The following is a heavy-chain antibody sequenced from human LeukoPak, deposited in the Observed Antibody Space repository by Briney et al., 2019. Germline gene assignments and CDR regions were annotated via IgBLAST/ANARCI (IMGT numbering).Heavy chain of an antibody. V-gene: IGHV1-2*02. CDR2: INPNSGGT. Sequence: ASVKVSCKASGYTFTSYYMHWVRQAPGQGLEWMGWINPNSGGTIYAQKFQGRVTMTRDTSISTAYMELSRLRSDDTAVYYCARQQQLGPYYNHYMDVWGKGTTVTISS. D-gene: IGHD6-13*01. J-gene: IGHJ6*03. CDR3: ARQQQLGPYYNHYMDV. CDR1: GYTFTSYY.